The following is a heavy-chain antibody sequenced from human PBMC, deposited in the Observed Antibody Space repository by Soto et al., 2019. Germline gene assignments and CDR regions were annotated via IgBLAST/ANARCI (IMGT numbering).Heavy chain of an antibody. D-gene: IGHD4-17*01. J-gene: IGHJ5*02. Sequence: EVQLVESGGGLVQPGGSLRLSCAASGFTFFAYWIHWVRQVPGKGLVWVSRVNSDGSHTSYADSVRGRFTISRDNSKNTVFLQMNSLTAEDTAVYYCGKEGDYGAYSGGKWFDAWGQGGLVSVSS. V-gene: IGHV3-74*01. CDR1: GFTFFAYW. CDR3: GKEGDYGAYSGGKWFDA. CDR2: VNSDGSHT.